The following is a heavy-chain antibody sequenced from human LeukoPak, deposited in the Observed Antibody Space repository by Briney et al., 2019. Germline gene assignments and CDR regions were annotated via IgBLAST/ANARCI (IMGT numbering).Heavy chain of an antibody. V-gene: IGHV3-23*01. D-gene: IGHD2-15*01. Sequence: GGSPRLSCAASGFTFDDYGMSWVRQAPGKGLEWVSALSGSGGSTNYADSVKGRFTISRDNSKNTLYLQMNSLRAEDTAVYYCAKAGRYCSGGNCYLFDYWGQGTLVTVSS. CDR1: GFTFDDYG. CDR3: AKAGRYCSGGNCYLFDY. J-gene: IGHJ4*02. CDR2: LSGSGGST.